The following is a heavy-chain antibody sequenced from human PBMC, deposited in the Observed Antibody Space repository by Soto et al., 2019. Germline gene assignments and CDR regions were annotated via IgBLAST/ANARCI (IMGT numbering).Heavy chain of an antibody. CDR1: GGSISSYY. J-gene: IGHJ6*02. CDR3: GRQPGHCGSTTCFGYYSVDV. CDR2: VNDNWGS. Sequence: SETLSLTCTVSGGSISSYYWSWIRQTPEKGLEWIGYVNDNWGSNYNPSLKSRVAISLDTSNNQLSLRLSSVTAADTAVYYCGRQPGHCGSTTCFGYYSVDVWGQGTTVTVSS. V-gene: IGHV4-59*08. D-gene: IGHD2-2*01.